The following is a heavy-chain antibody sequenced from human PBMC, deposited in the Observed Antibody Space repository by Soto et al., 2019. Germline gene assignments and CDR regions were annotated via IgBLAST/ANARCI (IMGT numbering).Heavy chain of an antibody. V-gene: IGHV3-23*01. J-gene: IGHJ4*02. CDR2: ISGSGGST. CDR1: XFXFSSXX. Sequence: PGGSLRLSXXXSXFXFSSXXRRWXRQAPGKGLEWVSAISGSGGSTYYDDSVKGRFTISRDNSKNTLYLQMNSLRAEDTAVYYCAKILIRLIVVVPAAKSGLDYWGQGTLVTVSS. D-gene: IGHD2-2*01. CDR3: AKILIRLIVVVPAAKSGLDY.